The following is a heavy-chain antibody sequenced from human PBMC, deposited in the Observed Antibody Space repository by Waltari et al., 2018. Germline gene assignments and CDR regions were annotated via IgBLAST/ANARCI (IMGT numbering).Heavy chain of an antibody. CDR1: GYTFTDYY. J-gene: IGHJ6*03. CDR2: VDPEDGET. D-gene: IGHD3-10*01. V-gene: IGHV1-69-2*01. Sequence: EVQLVQSGAEVKKPGATVKISCKASGYTFTDYYMHWVQQATGKGLEWMGRVDPEDGETIYAEKFQGRVTITADTSTDTAYMELSSLRSEDTAVYYCATGYGSGSYYSHYYYYMDVWGKGTTVTVSS. CDR3: ATGYGSGSYYSHYYYYMDV.